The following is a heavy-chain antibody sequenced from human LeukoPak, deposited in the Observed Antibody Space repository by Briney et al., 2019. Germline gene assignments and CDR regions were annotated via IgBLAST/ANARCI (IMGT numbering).Heavy chain of an antibody. V-gene: IGHV4-31*03. CDR1: GGSITSGGYY. J-gene: IGHJ4*02. CDR2: IYYSGST. D-gene: IGHD3-22*01. Sequence: SQTLSPTCTVSGGSITSGGYYWTWIRQHPGQGLEWIGYIYYSGSTYYNPSLKSRVTMSVDTSKNQFSLKLSSVTAADTAVYYCARGGYYDSSDYYTFDYWGQGALVTVSS. CDR3: ARGGYYDSSDYYTFDY.